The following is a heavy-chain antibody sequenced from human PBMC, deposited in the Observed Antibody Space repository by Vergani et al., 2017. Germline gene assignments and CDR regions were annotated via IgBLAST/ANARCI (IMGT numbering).Heavy chain of an antibody. Sequence: QVQLQKSGPGLVKPSETLSLTCTVSGGSISNYYWSWIRQPPGKGLEWIGYMYYSGRTNYNPSLKSRVTMLVDTSKNQFSLKLTSVTAADTAVYYCARLQFGAAAPDYWGQGTLVIVSS. CDR2: MYYSGRT. J-gene: IGHJ4*02. CDR3: ARLQFGAAAPDY. CDR1: GGSISNYY. D-gene: IGHD6-13*01. V-gene: IGHV4-59*01.